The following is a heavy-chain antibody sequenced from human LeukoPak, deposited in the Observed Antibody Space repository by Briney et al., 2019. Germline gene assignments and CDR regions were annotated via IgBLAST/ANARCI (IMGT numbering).Heavy chain of an antibody. V-gene: IGHV1-8*01. D-gene: IGHD1-7*01. CDR2: MNPNSGNT. CDR3: AGQYNWNSDAFDI. Sequence: SSVKVSCKASGYTFTSYDINLVRQATGQGLGWMGWMNPNSGNTGYAQKFQGRVTMTRNTSISTAYMELSSLRSEDTAVYYCAGQYNWNSDAFDIWGQGTMVTVSS. J-gene: IGHJ3*02. CDR1: GYTFTSYD.